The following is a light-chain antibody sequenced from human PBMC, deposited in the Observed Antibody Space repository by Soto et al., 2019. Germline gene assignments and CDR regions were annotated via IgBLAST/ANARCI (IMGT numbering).Light chain of an antibody. CDR3: QVRAFWPS. CDR1: QSVSTS. J-gene: IGKJ1*01. Sequence: IVLTQSPATLSLSPGERAALSCRASQSVSTSLAWYQHKPGQAPRLFIYDASKRAPGIPARFSGSGSGTDFTLTISSLELEDFAVYYCQVRAFWPSFSQGTRVDIK. V-gene: IGKV3-11*01. CDR2: DAS.